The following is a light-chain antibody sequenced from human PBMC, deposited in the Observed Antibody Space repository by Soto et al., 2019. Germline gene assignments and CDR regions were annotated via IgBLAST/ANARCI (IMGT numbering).Light chain of an antibody. V-gene: IGLV2-14*01. CDR3: SAYTTTSALVV. CDR1: SSDVGAYDF. CDR2: EVS. J-gene: IGLJ2*01. Sequence: QSVLTQPASVSGSPGQSITISCSGTSSDVGAYDFVSWYQQHPGKPPKLIIFEVSHRPSGVSHRFSGSKSGNMASLGISGLQAEDEGTYFCSAYTTTSALVVFGGGTQLTVL.